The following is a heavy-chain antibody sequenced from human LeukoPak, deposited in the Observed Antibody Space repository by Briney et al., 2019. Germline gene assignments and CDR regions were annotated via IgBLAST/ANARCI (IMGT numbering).Heavy chain of an antibody. Sequence: PGGSLRLSCAASGFTFDDYAMHWVRQAPGKGLEWVSGISWNSGSIGYADSVKGRFTISRDNAKNSLYLQVNSLRAEDTALYYCAKDMSSSWYGLDYWGQGTLVTVSS. J-gene: IGHJ4*02. CDR2: ISWNSGSI. V-gene: IGHV3-9*01. D-gene: IGHD6-13*01. CDR3: AKDMSSSWYGLDY. CDR1: GFTFDDYA.